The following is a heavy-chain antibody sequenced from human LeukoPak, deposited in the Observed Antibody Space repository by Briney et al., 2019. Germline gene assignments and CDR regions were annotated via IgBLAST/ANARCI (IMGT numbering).Heavy chain of an antibody. V-gene: IGHV1-69*05. J-gene: IGHJ6*03. D-gene: IGHD2-15*01. Sequence: SVKVTCKASGGTFSSYAISWVRQAPGQGLEWMGGIIPIFGTSNYAQKFQGRVSITTDESTSTAYMELSSLRSEDTAVYYCARNSVGGYCSGGSCLNYMAVWGKGPTVIVSS. CDR1: GGTFSSYA. CDR3: ARNSVGGYCSGGSCLNYMAV. CDR2: IIPIFGTS.